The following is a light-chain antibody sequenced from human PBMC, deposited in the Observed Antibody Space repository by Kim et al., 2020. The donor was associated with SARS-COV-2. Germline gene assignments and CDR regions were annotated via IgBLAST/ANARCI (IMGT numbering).Light chain of an antibody. Sequence: SPGERATLSSRARQTVTSNYLAWYQQKPGQAPRLLIYGASSGATGISDRFSGSGSGTDFTLTISRLEPEYFAVYYCQQYGGSPATFGQGTKVDIK. CDR3: QQYGGSPAT. V-gene: IGKV3-20*01. CDR1: QTVTSNY. CDR2: GAS. J-gene: IGKJ1*01.